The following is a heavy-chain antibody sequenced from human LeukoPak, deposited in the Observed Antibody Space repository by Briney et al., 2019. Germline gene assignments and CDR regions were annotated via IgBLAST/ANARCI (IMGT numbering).Heavy chain of an antibody. V-gene: IGHV1-2*02. CDR3: ARAEYSSGWYFDY. Sequence: ASVKVSCKASGYTFTGYYMHWVRQAPGQGLEGMGWINPNSCGPNYAQKFQGRVTMTSDTSISTAYMELSRLRSDDAAVYYCARAEYSSGWYFDYWGQGTLVTVSS. CDR1: GYTFTGYY. J-gene: IGHJ4*02. CDR2: INPNSCGP. D-gene: IGHD6-19*01.